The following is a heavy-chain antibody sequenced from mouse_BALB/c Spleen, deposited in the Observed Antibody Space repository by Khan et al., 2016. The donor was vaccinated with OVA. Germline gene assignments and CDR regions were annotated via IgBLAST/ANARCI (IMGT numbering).Heavy chain of an antibody. D-gene: IGHD2-14*01. Sequence: QVQLKESGPGLVQPSQSLSITCTVSGFSLTSYGIHWVRQSPGKGLEWLGVIWSGGNTDYNAAFISRLTISKDNSKSQVFLKMNSLQGDDTAIYYCVRVYYMYDRYFDVWGAGNTVTVSS. CDR3: VRVYYMYDRYFDV. V-gene: IGHV2-4-1*01. CDR1: GFSLTSYG. CDR2: IWSGGNT. J-gene: IGHJ1*01.